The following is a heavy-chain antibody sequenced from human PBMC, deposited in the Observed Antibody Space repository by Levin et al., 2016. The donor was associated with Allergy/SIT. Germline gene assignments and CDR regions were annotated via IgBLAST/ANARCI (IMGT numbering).Heavy chain of an antibody. D-gene: IGHD5-18*01. V-gene: IGHV3-7*05. CDR3: ATEDDGYSYGYAYWFDY. CDR2: IKQDGSEK. Sequence: VRQMPGKGLEWVANIKQDGSEKYYVDSVKGRFTISRDNAKNSLYLQMNSLRAEDTAVYYCATEDDGYSYGYAYWFDYWGQGTLVTVSS. J-gene: IGHJ4*02.